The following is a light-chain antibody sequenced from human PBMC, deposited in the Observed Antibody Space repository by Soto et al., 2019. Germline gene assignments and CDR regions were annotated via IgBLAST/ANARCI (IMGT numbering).Light chain of an antibody. Sequence: QSALTQPASVSGSTGQSLTFSCTGTSSDVGGYNYVSWYQQHPGKAPKLMIYEVSNRPSGVSNRFSGSKSGNTASLTISGLQAEDEADYYCSSYTSSRTLVFGGGTQLTVL. CDR2: EVS. J-gene: IGLJ2*01. CDR1: SSDVGGYNY. V-gene: IGLV2-14*01. CDR3: SSYTSSRTLV.